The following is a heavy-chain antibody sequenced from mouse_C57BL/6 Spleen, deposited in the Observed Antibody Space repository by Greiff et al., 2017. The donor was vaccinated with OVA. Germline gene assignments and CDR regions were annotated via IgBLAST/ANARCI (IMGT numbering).Heavy chain of an antibody. J-gene: IGHJ2*01. V-gene: IGHV1-26*01. CDR3: ARETAQARDFDY. CDR2: INPNNGGT. D-gene: IGHD3-2*02. Sequence: EVQLQQSGPELVKPGASVKISCKASGYTFTDYYMNWVKQSHGKSLEWIGDINPNNGGTSYNQKFKGKATLTVDKSSSTAYMELRSLTSEDSAVYYCARETAQARDFDYWGQGTTLTVSS. CDR1: GYTFTDYY.